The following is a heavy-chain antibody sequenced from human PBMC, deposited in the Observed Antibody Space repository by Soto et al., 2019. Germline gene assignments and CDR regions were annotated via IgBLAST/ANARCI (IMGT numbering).Heavy chain of an antibody. D-gene: IGHD3-3*01. V-gene: IGHV3-73*01. J-gene: IGHJ6*02. CDR2: IRSKANSYAT. CDR3: TRHEGRFLEWLSPLGMDV. CDR1: GFTFSGSA. Sequence: GGSLRLSCAASGFTFSGSAMHWVRQASGKGLEWVGRIRSKANSYATAYGASVKGRFTISRDDSKNTAYLQMNSLKTEDTAVYYYTRHEGRFLEWLSPLGMDVWGQGTTVTVSS.